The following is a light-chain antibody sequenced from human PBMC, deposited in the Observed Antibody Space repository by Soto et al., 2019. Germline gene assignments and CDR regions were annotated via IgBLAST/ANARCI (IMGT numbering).Light chain of an antibody. J-gene: IGKJ1*01. CDR3: QQCLTTPRT. CDR1: QGISSY. Sequence: RITQSPASLSASTGDSVTITCRASQGISSYLAWYQKKKGTAHKLPIYGASDLESGVPSRFSGSGSGTYLTLNISRLQPEDGETDDCQQCLTTPRTFGQGTKVDIK. V-gene: IGKV1-8*01. CDR2: GAS.